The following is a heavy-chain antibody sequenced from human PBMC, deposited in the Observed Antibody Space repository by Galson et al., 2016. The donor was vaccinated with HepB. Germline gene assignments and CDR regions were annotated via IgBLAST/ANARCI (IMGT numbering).Heavy chain of an antibody. CDR3: AEGDGPGSYLVDY. V-gene: IGHV3-30*18. Sequence: SLRLSCAASGLTFSDYGMHWVRQAPGKGLEWVALMSHDGGNKQYADSVKGRFTISRDNSKNTLYLQMNSLRPEETAVYYCAEGDGPGSYLVDYWGQGTLLIVSS. CDR1: GLTFSDYG. D-gene: IGHD3-10*01. CDR2: MSHDGGNK. J-gene: IGHJ4*02.